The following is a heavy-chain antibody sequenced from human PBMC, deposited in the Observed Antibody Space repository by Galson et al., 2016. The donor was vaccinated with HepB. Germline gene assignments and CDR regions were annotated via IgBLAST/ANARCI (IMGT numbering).Heavy chain of an antibody. J-gene: IGHJ4*02. CDR2: ISGDGGST. CDR3: ARFTQERLDRVYYFDY. CDR1: GFTFGRYA. D-gene: IGHD6-19*01. V-gene: IGHV3-23*01. Sequence: SLRLSCAASGFTFGRYAMSWVRQAPGKGLEWVSAISGDGGSTYYAGSVQGRFTSSRDRSTNTMYLQMNSLRTDDTAVYYCARFTQERLDRVYYFDYWGQGTLVTVSS.